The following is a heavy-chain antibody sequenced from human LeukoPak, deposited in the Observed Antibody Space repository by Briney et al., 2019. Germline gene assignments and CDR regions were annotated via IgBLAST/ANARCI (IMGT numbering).Heavy chain of an antibody. CDR1: GGSISSGSYY. Sequence: SQTLSLTCTVSGGSISSGSYYWSWIRQPAGKGLEWIGRIYTSGSTNYNPSLKSRVTISVDTSKNQFSLKLSSVTAADTAVYYCARDRGDSSARLNWFDPWGQGTLVTVSS. J-gene: IGHJ5*02. CDR3: ARDRGDSSARLNWFDP. V-gene: IGHV4-61*02. D-gene: IGHD3-22*01. CDR2: IYTSGST.